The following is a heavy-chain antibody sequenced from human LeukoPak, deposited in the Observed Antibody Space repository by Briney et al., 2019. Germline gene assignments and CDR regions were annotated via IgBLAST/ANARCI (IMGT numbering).Heavy chain of an antibody. J-gene: IGHJ3*01. CDR3: AREGVNTPSDAFDF. CDR2: MYYSGST. D-gene: IGHD3-10*01. CDR1: GGSISSNY. Sequence: PSETLSLTCTVSGGSISSNYWSWIRQPPGKGLEWIGYMYYSGSTNYNPSLKSRVTISVDTSKNQFFLRLTSVTAADTAVYYCAREGVNTPSDAFDFWGQGTLVTVSS. V-gene: IGHV4-59*01.